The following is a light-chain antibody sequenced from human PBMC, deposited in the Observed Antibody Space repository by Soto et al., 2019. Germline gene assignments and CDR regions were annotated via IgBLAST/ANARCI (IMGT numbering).Light chain of an antibody. V-gene: IGLV1-47*01. CDR2: RNN. CDR1: SSNTGSNY. J-gene: IGLJ2*01. CDR3: AAWDDSLRGV. Sequence: QSVLTQRPSASGTPGQRVTISCSGSSSNTGSNYVYWYQQLPGTAPKLLIYRNNQRPSGVPDRFSGSKSGTSASLAISGLRSEDEADYYCAAWDDSLRGVFGGGTKLTVL.